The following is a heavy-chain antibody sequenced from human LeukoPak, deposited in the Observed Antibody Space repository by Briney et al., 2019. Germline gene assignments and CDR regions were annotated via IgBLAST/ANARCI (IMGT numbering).Heavy chain of an antibody. V-gene: IGHV4-4*07. CDR1: SGSITNYY. Sequence: SETLSLTCTVSSGSITNYYWSWIRQPAGKGLEWIGRISSSGSTNYNPSLKSRVTISVDTSKNQFSLKLSSVTAADTAVYYCARTTMVRGTYYMDVWGKGTTVTISS. D-gene: IGHD3-10*01. CDR3: ARTTMVRGTYYMDV. J-gene: IGHJ6*03. CDR2: ISSSGST.